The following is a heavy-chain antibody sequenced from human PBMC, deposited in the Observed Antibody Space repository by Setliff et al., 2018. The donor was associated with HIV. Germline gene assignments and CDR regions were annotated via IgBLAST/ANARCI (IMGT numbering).Heavy chain of an antibody. CDR3: ASPFGASDSGGYEYEAFAI. J-gene: IGHJ3*02. CDR1: GYTFINYG. D-gene: IGHD3-22*01. V-gene: IGHV1-18*04. Sequence: GASVKVSCKTSGYTFINYGITWVRQAPGQGLEWMGWISPYNDYTNYEQSLQGRVRMTTDTSTRTAYMDLRSLRSNDTAVYYCASPFGASDSGGYEYEAFAIWGQGTMVTVSS. CDR2: ISPYNDYT.